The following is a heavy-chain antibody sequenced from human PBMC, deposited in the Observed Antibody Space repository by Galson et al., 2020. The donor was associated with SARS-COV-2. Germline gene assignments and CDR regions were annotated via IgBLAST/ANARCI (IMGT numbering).Heavy chain of an antibody. D-gene: IGHD1-20*01. CDR2: MNPNSGNT. CDR3: ARAPNWNVYVVEH. J-gene: IGHJ1*01. CDR1: GYTFTTYG. Sequence: ASVKVSCKASGYTFTTYGFHWVRQATGQGLEWMGWMNPNSGNTGYAQKFQGRVTMTRNTSISTAYMELSSLRSEDTAVYYCARAPNWNVYVVEHWGQGTLVTVSS. V-gene: IGHV1-8*02.